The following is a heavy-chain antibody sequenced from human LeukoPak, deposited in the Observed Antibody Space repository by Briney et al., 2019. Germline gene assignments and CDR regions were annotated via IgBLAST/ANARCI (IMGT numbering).Heavy chain of an antibody. J-gene: IGHJ4*02. V-gene: IGHV4-61*02. D-gene: IGHD2-8*01. CDR1: GGSISSGSYY. CDR3: ARGTYGYAYYFDS. Sequence: PSETLSLTCTVSGGSISSGSYYWTWVRQPAGKALEWIGRIYTSGSTNYNPSLRSRVTMSVDTSKNHFSLKLSSVTAADTAVYYCARGTYGYAYYFDSWAREPWSPSPQ. CDR2: IYTSGST.